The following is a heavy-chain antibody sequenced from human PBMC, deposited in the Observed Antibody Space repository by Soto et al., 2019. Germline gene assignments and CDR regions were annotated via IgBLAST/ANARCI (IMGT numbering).Heavy chain of an antibody. D-gene: IGHD3-3*01. J-gene: IGHJ6*02. Sequence: ASMAVSRETSVNTFPISGFTWVRQAPGQGLEWMAWINANNGDTNYAQKIQGRVTLTTDTSTSTAYMELKSLRSDDTAVYYCARDPLRIYYRYGMNVWGQGNTVTVSS. V-gene: IGHV1-18*04. CDR2: INANNGDT. CDR3: ARDPLRIYYRYGMNV. CDR1: VNTFPISG.